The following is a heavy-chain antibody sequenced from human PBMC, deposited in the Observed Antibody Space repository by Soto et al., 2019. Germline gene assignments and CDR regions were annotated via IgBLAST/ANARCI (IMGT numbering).Heavy chain of an antibody. D-gene: IGHD4-17*01. CDR1: GFTVSSNC. CDR3: ARVNGNYYYYYGMDV. CDR2: IYSGGST. V-gene: IGHV3-53*01. J-gene: IGHJ6*02. Sequence: GGSLRLSCAASGFTVSSNCMSWVRQAPGKGLEWVSVIYSGGSTYYADSVKGRFTISRDNSKNTLYLQMNSLRADDTAVYYCARVNGNYYYYYGMDVWGQGTTVTVS.